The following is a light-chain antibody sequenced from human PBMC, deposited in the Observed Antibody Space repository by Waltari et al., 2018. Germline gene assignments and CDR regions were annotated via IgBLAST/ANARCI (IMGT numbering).Light chain of an antibody. CDR1: QSLVYSDGNIY. Sequence: VMTQSPDSLAVSLGERATISCLSSQSLVYSDGNIYLSLLQQRPGQSPRRLIYKVSNRDSGVPDRFSGSGSGTGFTLNISRVEAEDVGAYYCMQALETWTFGQGTKVEIK. CDR2: KVS. J-gene: IGKJ1*01. CDR3: MQALETWT. V-gene: IGKV2-30*01.